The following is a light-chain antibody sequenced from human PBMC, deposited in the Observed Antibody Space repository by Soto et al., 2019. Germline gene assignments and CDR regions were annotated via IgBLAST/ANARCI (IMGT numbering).Light chain of an antibody. CDR2: GAS. J-gene: IGKJ5*01. V-gene: IGKV3-15*01. CDR3: QQRSNWPPIT. Sequence: ELVMTQSPATLSVSPGERAPLSCMASQSVSSNLAWYQHKPGQAPRLLIYGASTRATGVPARFSGSGSGTDFTITISRLEPEDFAVYYCQQRSNWPPITFGQGTRLEIK. CDR1: QSVSSN.